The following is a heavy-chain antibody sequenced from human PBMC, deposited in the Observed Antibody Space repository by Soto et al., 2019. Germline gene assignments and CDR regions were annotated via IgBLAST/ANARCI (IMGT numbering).Heavy chain of an antibody. CDR3: ASTLELLRY. D-gene: IGHD1-7*01. J-gene: IGHJ4*02. CDR1: GGSISSYY. Sequence: SETLSLTCTVSGGSISSYYWSWIRQPPGKGLEWIGYIYYSGSTNYNPSLKSRVTISVDTSKNQFSLKLSSVTAADTAVYYCASTLELLRYWGQGTLVTVSS. V-gene: IGHV4-59*08. CDR2: IYYSGST.